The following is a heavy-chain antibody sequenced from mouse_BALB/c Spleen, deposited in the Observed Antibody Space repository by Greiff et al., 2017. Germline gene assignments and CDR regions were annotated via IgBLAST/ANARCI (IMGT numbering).Heavy chain of an antibody. D-gene: IGHD2-3*01. CDR1: GFTFSSYA. V-gene: IGHV5-6-5*01. CDR3: ARDYDGHYGGWFAY. J-gene: IGHJ3*01. CDR2: ISSGGST. Sequence: EVQLQESGGGLVKPGGSLKLSCAASGFTFSSYAMSWVRQTPEKRLEWVASISSGGSTYYPDSVKGRFTISRDNARNILYLQMSSLRSEDTAMYYCARDYDGHYGGWFAYWGQGTLVTVSA.